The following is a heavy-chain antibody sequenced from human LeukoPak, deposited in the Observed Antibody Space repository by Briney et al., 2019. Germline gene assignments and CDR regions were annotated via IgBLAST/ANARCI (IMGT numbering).Heavy chain of an antibody. Sequence: SETLSLTCTVSGGSVSSSSYYWGWIRQPPGKGLEWIGSIYYSGSTYYNPSLKSRVTISVDTSKNQFSLKLSSVTAADTAVYYCEVAAKQIDYWGQGTLVTVSS. V-gene: IGHV4-39*01. CDR2: IYYSGST. CDR1: GGSVSSSSYY. J-gene: IGHJ4*02. D-gene: IGHD2-15*01. CDR3: EVAAKQIDY.